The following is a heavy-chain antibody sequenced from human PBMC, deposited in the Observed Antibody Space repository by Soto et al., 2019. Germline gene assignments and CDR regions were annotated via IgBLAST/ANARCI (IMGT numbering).Heavy chain of an antibody. CDR1: RFTISGHA. Sequence: GGSLRLSCAASRFTISGHAMHWVRQAPGKGLEWVAFISYDGSNEYYADSVKGRFTISRDNSKNTLYLQVNSLRTEDTAVYYCARDRSMVVVAPGYWGQGTLVTVSS. CDR3: ARDRSMVVVAPGY. CDR2: ISYDGSNE. V-gene: IGHV3-30-3*01. D-gene: IGHD3-22*01. J-gene: IGHJ4*02.